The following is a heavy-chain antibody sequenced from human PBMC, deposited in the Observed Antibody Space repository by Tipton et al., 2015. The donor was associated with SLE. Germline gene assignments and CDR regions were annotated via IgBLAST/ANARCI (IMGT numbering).Heavy chain of an antibody. CDR2: INLGGST. V-gene: IGHV4-34*01. D-gene: IGHD1-26*01. J-gene: IGHJ4*02. CDR3: ARSESYYSALTY. Sequence: TLSLTCAVYGRSFSGYYWSWIRQPPGKGLEWIGEINLGGSTTYNPSLKSRVTISADTSKDQFSLKLSSVTAADTAVYYCARSESYYSALTYWGQGTLVTVSS. CDR1: GRSFSGYY.